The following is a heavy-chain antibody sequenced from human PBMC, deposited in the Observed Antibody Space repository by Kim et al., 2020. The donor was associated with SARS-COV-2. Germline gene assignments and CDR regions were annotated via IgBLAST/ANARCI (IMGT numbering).Heavy chain of an antibody. J-gene: IGHJ4*02. V-gene: IGHV3-11*01. CDR2: ISSSGGTT. CDR3: ARERSGVSLDY. CDR1: GFTFSDYY. Sequence: GXSLRLSCAASGFTFSDYYMVWIRQVPGXXXEWXXYISSSGGTTYYADSVKGRFTISRDNAQNSLYLQMNSLRAEDTAVYYCARERSGVSLDYLGQGSLVTVSS. D-gene: IGHD7-27*01.